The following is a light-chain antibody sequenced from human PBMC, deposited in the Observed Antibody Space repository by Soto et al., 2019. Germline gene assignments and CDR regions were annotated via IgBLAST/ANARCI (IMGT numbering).Light chain of an antibody. V-gene: IGKV1-5*03. CDR1: QNISSW. J-gene: IGKJ1*01. CDR2: KAS. Sequence: DIPMTQSPSTLSASVGDRVTITCRASQNISSWLAWYQQSPGKAPNLLIYKASHLGSGVPSRFSGSGSGTEFSLTISSLQTADFATYYCQHYNTFPWTFGHGTKVDI. CDR3: QHYNTFPWT.